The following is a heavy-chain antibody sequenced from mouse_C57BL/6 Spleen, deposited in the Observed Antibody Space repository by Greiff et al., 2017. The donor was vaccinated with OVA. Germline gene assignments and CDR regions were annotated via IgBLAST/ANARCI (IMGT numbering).Heavy chain of an antibody. V-gene: IGHV1-82*01. CDR2: IYPGDGDT. J-gene: IGHJ1*03. Sequence: VQLQESGPELVKPGASVKISCKASGYAFSSSWMNWVQQRPGKGLEWIGRIYPGDGDTNYNGKFKGKATMTADKSSSTAYMQLSSLTSEDSAVYVCATNYGNYVWYVDVWGTGTTVTVSS. CDR1: GYAFSSSW. D-gene: IGHD2-1*01. CDR3: ATNYGNYVWYVDV.